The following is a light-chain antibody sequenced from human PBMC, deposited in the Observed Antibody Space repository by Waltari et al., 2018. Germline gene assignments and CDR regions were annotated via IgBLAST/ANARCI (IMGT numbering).Light chain of an antibody. CDR2: DAS. Sequence: EIVLTQSPVTLSLSPGDRATLSCRASQSIGTSLAWYQQRPGQPPRLLIFDASKRAPGIPARFSGSGSETDFTLTITNLEPEDFAVYYRQQRSTWWTFGQGTKVEIK. V-gene: IGKV3-11*01. CDR1: QSIGTS. J-gene: IGKJ1*01. CDR3: QQRSTWWT.